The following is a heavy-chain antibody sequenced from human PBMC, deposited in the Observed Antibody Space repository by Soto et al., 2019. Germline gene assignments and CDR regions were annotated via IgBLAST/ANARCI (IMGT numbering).Heavy chain of an antibody. Sequence: PGGSLRLSCVVSGFTLSAYGMHWIRQAPGKGLECLAVIWNDGKNEQYAESVKGRFTISRDNSKNTLYLQINSLRAEDTAVYYCARDAVQIWSYVGTFDMWGHGTVVTVSS. J-gene: IGHJ3*02. CDR3: ARDAVQIWSYVGTFDM. V-gene: IGHV3-33*01. CDR1: GFTLSAYG. D-gene: IGHD2-8*01. CDR2: IWNDGKNE.